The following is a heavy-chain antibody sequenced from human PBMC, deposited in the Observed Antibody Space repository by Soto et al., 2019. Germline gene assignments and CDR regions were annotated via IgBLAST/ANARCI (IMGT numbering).Heavy chain of an antibody. CDR2: INAGNGNT. J-gene: IGHJ4*02. V-gene: IGHV1-3*01. Sequence: APVKVSCKASGYTFTSYAMHWVRQAPGQRLEWMGWINAGNGNTKYSQKFQGRVTITRDTSASTAYMELSSLRSDDTAVYYCARDLYYYDGSGYYPPLEHYFDYCAQGSLVTVSS. D-gene: IGHD3-22*01. CDR3: ARDLYYYDGSGYYPPLEHYFDY. CDR1: GYTFTSYA.